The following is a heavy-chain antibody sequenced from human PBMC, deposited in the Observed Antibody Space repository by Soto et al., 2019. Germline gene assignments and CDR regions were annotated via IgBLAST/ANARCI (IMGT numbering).Heavy chain of an antibody. CDR2: IKRDGSEK. CDR1: GFMFGSYW. D-gene: IGHD4-17*01. Sequence: EVQLVESGGGLVQPGGSLRLSCTASGFMFGSYWMTWVRHVPGKGLQWVANIKRDGSEKYYVDFVKGRFTISRDNADNSVFLDMNNLRVDDTATYYCERVMATDYEIDYWGQGALVPVSS. CDR3: ERVMATDYEIDY. V-gene: IGHV3-7*03. J-gene: IGHJ4*02.